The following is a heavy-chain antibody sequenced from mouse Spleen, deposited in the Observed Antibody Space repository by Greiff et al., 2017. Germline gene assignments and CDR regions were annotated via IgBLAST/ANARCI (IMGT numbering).Heavy chain of an antibody. CDR3: ASGYYGWFAY. CDR2: IRNKANGYTT. J-gene: IGHJ3*01. D-gene: IGHD1-1*02. V-gene: IGHV7-3*02. Sequence: EVQRVESGGGLVQPGGSLRLSCATSGFTFTDYYMSWVRQPPGKALEWLGFIRNKANGYTTEYSASVKGRFTISRDNSQSILYLQMNTLRAEDSATYYCASGYYGWFAYWGQGTLVTVSA. CDR1: GFTFTDYY.